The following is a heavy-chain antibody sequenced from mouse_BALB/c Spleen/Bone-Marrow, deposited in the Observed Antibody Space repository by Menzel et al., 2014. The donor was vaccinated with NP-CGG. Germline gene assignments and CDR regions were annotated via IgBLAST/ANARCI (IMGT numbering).Heavy chain of an antibody. J-gene: IGHJ2*01. V-gene: IGHV1-20*02. CDR2: INPYNGDT. Sequence: EVQLVESGPELVKPGASVKISCKASGYSFTSYFMNWVMQSHGKSLEWIGRINPYNGDTFYNQKFKGKATLTVDKSSSTAHMELRSLASEDSAVYYCARDYYDYYFDYWGQGTTLTVSS. CDR3: ARDYYDYYFDY. CDR1: GYSFTSYF. D-gene: IGHD2-4*01.